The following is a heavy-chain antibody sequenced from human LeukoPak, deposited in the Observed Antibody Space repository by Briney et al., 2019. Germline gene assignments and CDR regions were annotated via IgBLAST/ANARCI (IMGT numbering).Heavy chain of an antibody. J-gene: IGHJ3*02. D-gene: IGHD3-10*01. V-gene: IGHV4-4*02. CDR2: IYHSGST. CDR1: GGSISSSNW. CDR3: AVGGVYLRGGAEAFDI. Sequence: SETLSLTCAVSGGSISSSNWWSWVRQPPGKGLEWIGEIYHSGSTSYNPSLKSRVTISVDKSKNQFSLKLSSVTAADTAVYYCAVGGVYLRGGAEAFDIWGQGTMVTVSS.